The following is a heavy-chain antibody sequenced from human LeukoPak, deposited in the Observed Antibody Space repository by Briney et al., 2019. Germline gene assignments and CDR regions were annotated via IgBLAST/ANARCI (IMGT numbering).Heavy chain of an antibody. CDR3: AASEYSSSSPDY. CDR2: IYYSGST. Sequence: PSETLSLTCTVSGGSISSYYWSWIRQPPGKGLEWIGYIYYSGSTNYNPSLKSRVTISVDTSKNQFSLKLSSVTAADTGVYYCAASEYSSSSPDYWGQGTLVTVSS. D-gene: IGHD6-6*01. CDR1: GGSISSYY. J-gene: IGHJ4*02. V-gene: IGHV4-59*01.